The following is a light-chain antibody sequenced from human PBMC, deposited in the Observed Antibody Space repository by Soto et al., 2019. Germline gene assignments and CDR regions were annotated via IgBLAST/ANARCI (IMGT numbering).Light chain of an antibody. Sequence: QSALTQPPSASGSPGQSVTVSCTGTSTDVGGYNSVCWYQQHPGKAPKLIIYEVDKRPSGVPDRFSGSKSGNTASLTVFGLQDDDEADYFCSSYAGSDILLFGGGTKVTVL. CDR2: EVD. V-gene: IGLV2-8*01. CDR1: STDVGGYNS. CDR3: SSYAGSDILL. J-gene: IGLJ2*01.